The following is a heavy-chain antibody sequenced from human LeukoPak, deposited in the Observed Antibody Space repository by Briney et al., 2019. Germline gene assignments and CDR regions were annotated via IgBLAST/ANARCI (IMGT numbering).Heavy chain of an antibody. D-gene: IGHD2-2*01. J-gene: IGHJ5*02. CDR3: ARGYCSSTSCPRSFDP. Sequence: PGGSLRLSCAASGFTFSSYAMHWVRQAPGKGLEWVTLISFDGGNIDYADSVKGRFTISRDNSKNTLYLQMNSLRAEDTAVYYCARGYCSSTSCPRSFDPWGQGTLVTVSS. CDR1: GFTFSSYA. V-gene: IGHV3-30-3*01. CDR2: ISFDGGNI.